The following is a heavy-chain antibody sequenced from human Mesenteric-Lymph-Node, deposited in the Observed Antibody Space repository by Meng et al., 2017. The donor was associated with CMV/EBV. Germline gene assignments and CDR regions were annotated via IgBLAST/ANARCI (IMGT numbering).Heavy chain of an antibody. CDR3: GRVGYCSGSSCYDTGNYFDY. CDR2: ISTYNGNT. V-gene: IGHV1-18*01. CDR1: TTYS. Sequence: TTYSITWVRKAPGQGLEWMAWISTYNGNTHFAQRFQGRVTVTTDTSATTAYLELRSLTSDDTAVYYCGRVGYCSGSSCYDTGNYFDYWGQGSLVTVSS. J-gene: IGHJ4*02. D-gene: IGHD2-15*01.